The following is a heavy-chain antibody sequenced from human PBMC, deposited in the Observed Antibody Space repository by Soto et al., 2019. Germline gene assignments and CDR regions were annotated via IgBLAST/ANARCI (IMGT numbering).Heavy chain of an antibody. CDR2: IWYDGSNK. Sequence: QVQLLESGGGVVQPGTSLRLSCAASGFTFSTYVMHWVRQAPGKGLEWVSVIWYDGSNKNYADSVKGRFTISRDNSKNALSLQMTSLRGEDTAVYYCATETPRYAHDLWGQGTLVTVSS. V-gene: IGHV3-33*01. D-gene: IGHD2-2*01. J-gene: IGHJ5*02. CDR3: ATETPRYAHDL. CDR1: GFTFSTYV.